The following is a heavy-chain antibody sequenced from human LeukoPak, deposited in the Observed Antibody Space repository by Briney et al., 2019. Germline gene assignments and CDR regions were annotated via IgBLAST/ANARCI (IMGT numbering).Heavy chain of an antibody. CDR3: ARDGDIVVVVAANYFDY. V-gene: IGHV1-18*04. Sequence: ASVKVSCKASGYTFTSYGISWVRQAPGQGLEWMGWISAYNGNTNYAQKLQGRVTMTTDTSTSTAYMELRSLRSDDTAVYYCARDGDIVVVVAANYFDYWGQGTLVTVPS. CDR1: GYTFTSYG. CDR2: ISAYNGNT. D-gene: IGHD2-15*01. J-gene: IGHJ4*02.